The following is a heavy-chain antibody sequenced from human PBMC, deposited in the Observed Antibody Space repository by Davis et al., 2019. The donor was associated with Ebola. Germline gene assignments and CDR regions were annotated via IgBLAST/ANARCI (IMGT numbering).Heavy chain of an antibody. CDR1: GFSFSSYW. Sequence: GESLKISCAASGFSFSSYWMSWVRQAPGKGLEWVANMKQDGSEKYYVDSVKGRFTISRDNAKNSLYLQMSSLRAEDTAVYYCARWGRGYSGYDLPWGQGTLVTVSS. J-gene: IGHJ5*02. CDR3: ARWGRGYSGYDLP. CDR2: MKQDGSEK. V-gene: IGHV3-7*01. D-gene: IGHD5-12*01.